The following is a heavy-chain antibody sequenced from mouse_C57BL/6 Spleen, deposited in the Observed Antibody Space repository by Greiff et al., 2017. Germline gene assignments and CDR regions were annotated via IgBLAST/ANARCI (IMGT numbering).Heavy chain of an antibody. V-gene: IGHV2-2*01. CDR1: GFSLTSYG. CDR2: IWSGGST. Sequence: VMLVESGPGLVQPSQSLSITCTVSGFSLTSYGVHWVRQSPGKGLEWLGVIWSGGSTDYNAAFISRLSISKDNSKSQVFFKMNSLQADDTAIYYCARALNWYFDVWGTGTTVTVSS. CDR3: ARALNWYFDV. J-gene: IGHJ1*03.